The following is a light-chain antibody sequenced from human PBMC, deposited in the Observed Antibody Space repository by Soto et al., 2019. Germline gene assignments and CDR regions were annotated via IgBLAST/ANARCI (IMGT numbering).Light chain of an antibody. Sequence: EIVMTQSPATLSVSPGERATLSCRASQSVSSNLAWYQQKPGQAPRLLIYGASTRATGIPARFSGSGSGTEFTLTISSLQSEDFEVYSCQQYNNWPPYTFGQGTKVDIK. J-gene: IGKJ2*01. CDR1: QSVSSN. V-gene: IGKV3-15*01. CDR2: GAS. CDR3: QQYNNWPPYT.